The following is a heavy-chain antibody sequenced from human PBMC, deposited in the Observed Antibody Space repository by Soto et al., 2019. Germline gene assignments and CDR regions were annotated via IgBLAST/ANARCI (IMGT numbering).Heavy chain of an antibody. V-gene: IGHV1-69*13. J-gene: IGHJ5*02. CDR3: ARVGDFWVHGDSYNWFGP. D-gene: IGHD3-3*01. CDR1: GGTLSSYA. Sequence: ASVKVSCKASGGTLSSYAISWVRQAPGQGLEWMGGIIPIFGTANYAQKFQGRVTITADESTSTAYMELSSLRSEDTAVYYCARVGDFWVHGDSYNWFGPWRQGSLFTISS. CDR2: IIPIFGTA.